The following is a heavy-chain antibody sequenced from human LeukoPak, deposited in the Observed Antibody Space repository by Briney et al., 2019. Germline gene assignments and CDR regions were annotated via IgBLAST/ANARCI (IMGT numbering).Heavy chain of an antibody. CDR2: ISNSSSYI. Sequence: GGSLRLSCAASGFTFSSYSMNWVRQAPGKGLEWVSSISNSSSYIYYADSVKGRFTISRDNAKNSLYLKMNSMRAEDTAVYYCARGSYSGYDKDYWGQGTLVTVSS. D-gene: IGHD5-12*01. V-gene: IGHV3-21*01. CDR1: GFTFSSYS. CDR3: ARGSYSGYDKDY. J-gene: IGHJ4*02.